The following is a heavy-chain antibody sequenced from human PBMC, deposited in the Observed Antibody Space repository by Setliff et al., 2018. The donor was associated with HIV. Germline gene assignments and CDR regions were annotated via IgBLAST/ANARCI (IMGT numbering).Heavy chain of an antibody. CDR3: ARQYDFWSGYNGFDP. D-gene: IGHD3-3*01. Sequence: NPSETLSLTCTVSGGSISSNNYYWGWIRQPPGKGLEWIGSIYYTGNTYYSPSLKSRVTISLDKSKNQFSLKMSSVTAADTAVYYCARQYDFWSGYNGFDPWGQGTLVTVSS. CDR2: IYYTGNT. J-gene: IGHJ5*02. CDR1: GGSISSNNYY. V-gene: IGHV4-39*07.